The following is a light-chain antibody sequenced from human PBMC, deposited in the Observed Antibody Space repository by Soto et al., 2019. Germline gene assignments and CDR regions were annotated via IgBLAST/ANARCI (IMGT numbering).Light chain of an antibody. CDR3: QQYSYYAT. CDR2: KAS. J-gene: IGKJ1*01. Sequence: DIQMTQSPSTLSASVGDRVTITCRASQTISSWLAWYQQKPGKAPKLLIYKASTLESGVPSRFSGSGSGTDFNLTVTSLQPEDFAHYYCQQYSYYATFGHGTKVEIK. V-gene: IGKV1-5*03. CDR1: QTISSW.